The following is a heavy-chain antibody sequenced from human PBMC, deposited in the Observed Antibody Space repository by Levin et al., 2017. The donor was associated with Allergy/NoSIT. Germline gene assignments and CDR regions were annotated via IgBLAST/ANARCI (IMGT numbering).Heavy chain of an antibody. J-gene: IGHJ4*02. CDR2: ISGSGGST. V-gene: IGHV3-23*01. Sequence: GGSLRLSCAASGFTFSSYAMSWVRQAPGKGLEWVSAISGSGGSTYYADSVKGRFTISRDNSKNTLYLQMNSLRAEDTAVYYCAKGSIDWNDAFRSDFDYWGQGTLVTVSS. CDR1: GFTFSSYA. D-gene: IGHD1-1*01. CDR3: AKGSIDWNDAFRSDFDY.